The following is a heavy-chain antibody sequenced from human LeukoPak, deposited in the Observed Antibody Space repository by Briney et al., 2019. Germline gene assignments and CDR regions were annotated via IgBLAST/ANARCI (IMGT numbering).Heavy chain of an antibody. V-gene: IGHV3-23*01. CDR3: AKDRPNYYESNGHYYRRDGDY. CDR1: GFTFSIYA. J-gene: IGHJ4*02. D-gene: IGHD3-22*01. CDR2: ISSRSDYT. Sequence: PGGSLRLSCAASGFTFSIYAMSWVRQAPGKGLEWVSSISSRSDYTYYEDSVKGRFTISRDNSQNTLYLQTNSLRAEDTAIYYCAKDRPNYYESNGHYYRRDGDYWGQGTLVTVSS.